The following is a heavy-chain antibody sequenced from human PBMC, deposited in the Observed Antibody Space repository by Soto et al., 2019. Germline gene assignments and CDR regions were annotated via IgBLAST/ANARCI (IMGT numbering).Heavy chain of an antibody. D-gene: IGHD3-3*01. CDR1: GFTFSSYA. CDR3: XXDEIRFSWAYGMDV. V-gene: IGHV3-30-3*01. Sequence: QVQLVESGGGVVQPGRSLRLSCAASGFTFSSYAMHWVRQAPGKGLEWVAVISYDGSNKYYADSVKGRFTISRDNSKNXLXLXXXXLXAEDTAVXXXXXDEIRFSWAYGMDVWGQGTTVTVSS. CDR2: ISYDGSNK. J-gene: IGHJ6*02.